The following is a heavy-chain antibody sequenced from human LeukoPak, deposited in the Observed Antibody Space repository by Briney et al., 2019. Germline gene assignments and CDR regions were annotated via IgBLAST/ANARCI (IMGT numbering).Heavy chain of an antibody. CDR1: GYSFTKYY. V-gene: IGHV1-46*01. D-gene: IGHD1-26*01. CDR3: ARDRSIVGATPYFDY. CDR2: INPDGGSP. J-gene: IGHJ4*02. Sequence: GASVKVSCKASGYSFTKYYMHWVRQAPGQGLEWMGIINPDGGSPTYAQKFQGRVTMTRDTSTSTIYMELSSLRSEDTAVYYCARDRSIVGATPYFDYWGQGTLVSVSS.